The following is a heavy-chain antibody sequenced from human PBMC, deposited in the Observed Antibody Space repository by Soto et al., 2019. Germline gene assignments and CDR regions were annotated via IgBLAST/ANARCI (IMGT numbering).Heavy chain of an antibody. V-gene: IGHV3-21*01. CDR2: ISSSSSYI. CDR3: AIDTGYDYIIESFDY. Sequence: GGSLRLSCAASGFTFSSYSMNWVRQAPGKGLEWVSSISSSSSYIYYADSVKGRFTISRDNAKNSLYLQMNSLRAEDTAVYYCAIDTGYDYIIESFDYWGQGTLVTVSS. CDR1: GFTFSSYS. D-gene: IGHD4-4*01. J-gene: IGHJ4*02.